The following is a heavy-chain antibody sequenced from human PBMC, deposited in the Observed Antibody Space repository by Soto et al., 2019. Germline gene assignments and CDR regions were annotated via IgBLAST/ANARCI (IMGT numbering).Heavy chain of an antibody. CDR2: VSWGDEK. V-gene: IGHV2-5*02. D-gene: IGHD5-18*01. CDR1: GFSLSTSGVG. CDR3: AHTTYNYGPSGFDV. Sequence: QITLKESGPTLVKPTQTLTLTCTFSGFSLSTSGVGVGWIRQPPGKALEWLALVSWGDEKRYSPSLKSRLTITKDTSKNQVVLTMTNMDPVDTATYYCAHTTYNYGPSGFDVWGQGTLVTVSS. J-gene: IGHJ3*01.